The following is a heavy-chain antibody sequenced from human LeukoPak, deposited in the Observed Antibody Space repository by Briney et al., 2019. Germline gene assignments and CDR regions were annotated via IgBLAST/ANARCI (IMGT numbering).Heavy chain of an antibody. Sequence: SETLSLTCAVYGGSFSGYYWGWNRQPPGKGLEWIGSIYYSGSTYYNPSLKSRVTISVDTSKNQFSLKLSSVTAADTAVYYCASLRYSGSYYYFDYWGQGTLVTVSS. CDR2: IYYSGST. V-gene: IGHV4-39*01. CDR3: ASLRYSGSYYYFDY. CDR1: GGSFSGYY. J-gene: IGHJ4*02. D-gene: IGHD1-26*01.